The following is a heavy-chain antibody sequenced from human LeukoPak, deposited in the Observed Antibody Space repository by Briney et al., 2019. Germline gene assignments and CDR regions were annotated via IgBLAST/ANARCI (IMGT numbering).Heavy chain of an antibody. J-gene: IGHJ4*02. V-gene: IGHV4-39*07. D-gene: IGHD2-15*01. CDR3: ASDGPNCSGGSCHDY. Sequence: SETLSLTCTVSGGSISSSSYYWGWLRQPPGKGLEWIGSIYYSGSTYYNPSLKSRVTISVDTSKNQFSLKLSSVTAADTAVYYCASDGPNCSGGSCHDYWGQGTLVTVSS. CDR1: GGSISSSSYY. CDR2: IYYSGST.